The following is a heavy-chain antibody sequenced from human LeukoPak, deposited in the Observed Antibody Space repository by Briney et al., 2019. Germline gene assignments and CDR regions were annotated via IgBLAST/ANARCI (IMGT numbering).Heavy chain of an antibody. D-gene: IGHD5-18*01. CDR2: INHSGST. J-gene: IGHJ3*02. V-gene: IGHV4-34*01. Sequence: NPSETLSLTCAVYGGSFSGYYWSWIRQPPGKGLEWIGEINHSGSTNYNPSLKSRVTISVDTSKSQSSLKLSSVTAADTAVYYCARHLYTYGSKGAFDIWGQGTMVTVSS. CDR1: GGSFSGYY. CDR3: ARHLYTYGSKGAFDI.